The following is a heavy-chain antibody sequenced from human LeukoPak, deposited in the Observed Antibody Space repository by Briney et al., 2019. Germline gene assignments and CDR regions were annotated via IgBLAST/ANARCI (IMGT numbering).Heavy chain of an antibody. D-gene: IGHD3-22*01. CDR3: ARSSSYYYDSSGPNWFDP. CDR2: IYTSGST. CDR1: GDSMSTYY. V-gene: IGHV4-4*07. J-gene: IGHJ5*02. Sequence: SSETLSLTCTVSGDSMSTYYWSWIRQPAGKGLEWIGRIYTSGSTNYNPSLKSRVTMSVDTSKNQFSLKLSSVTAADTAVYYCARSSSYYYDSSGPNWFDPWGQGPLVTVSS.